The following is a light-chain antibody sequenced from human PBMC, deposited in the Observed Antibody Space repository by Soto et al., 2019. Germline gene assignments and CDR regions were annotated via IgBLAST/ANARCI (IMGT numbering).Light chain of an antibody. J-gene: IGKJ2*01. CDR2: AAS. V-gene: IGKV1-12*02. Sequence: DIPMTQSPSSVSASVGDRVTITCRASQGISSWLAWYQQKPGKAPKLLIYAASSLQSGVPSRWSRSRSGKDFTLTISGLQPEDFPSYYCQQSNSLPYAFGQGTKLEIK. CDR3: QQSNSLPYA. CDR1: QGISSW.